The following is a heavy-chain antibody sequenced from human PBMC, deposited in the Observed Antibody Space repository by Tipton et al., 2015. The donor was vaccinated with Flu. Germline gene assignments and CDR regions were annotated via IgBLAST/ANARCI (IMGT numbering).Heavy chain of an antibody. D-gene: IGHD3-3*01. J-gene: IGHJ5*02. CDR2: MNPNSGNT. CDR3: ARLGYDFWSGYSNWFDP. V-gene: IGHV1-8*01. Sequence: QLVQSGAEVKKPGASVKVSCKASGYTFTSYDINWVRQATGQGLEWMGWMNPNSGNTGYAQKFQGRVTMTRNTSISTAYMELSSLRSGDTAVYYCARLGYDFWSGYSNWFDPWGQGTLVTVSS. CDR1: GYTFTSYD.